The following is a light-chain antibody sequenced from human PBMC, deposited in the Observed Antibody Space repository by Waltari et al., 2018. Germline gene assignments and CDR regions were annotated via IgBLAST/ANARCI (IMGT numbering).Light chain of an antibody. V-gene: IGKV1-5*03. Sequence: IQMTQSPTTLSASLGDRVTITCRASQGIGDWVAWYQQKPGKAPNLLIYKTSRLEDGVPSRFSGSESQTEFTLTIIGLQPDDFATYYCQRYISYWTFSQGTTVEMK. CDR1: QGIGDW. J-gene: IGKJ1*01. CDR2: KTS. CDR3: QRYISYWT.